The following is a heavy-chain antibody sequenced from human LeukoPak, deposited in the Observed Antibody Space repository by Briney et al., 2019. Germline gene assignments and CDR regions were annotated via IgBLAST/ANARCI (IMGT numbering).Heavy chain of an antibody. CDR2: IYTSGST. Sequence: SETLSLTCTVSGGSISSGSYYWSWIRQPAGKGLEWIGRIYTSGSTNYNPSLRSRVTMSVDTSKDLFSLKLTSVTAADTAVYYCARAPVSTAYLHYYSMDVWGKGTMVTVSS. D-gene: IGHD3-16*01. CDR3: ARAPVSTAYLHYYSMDV. CDR1: GGSISSGSYY. J-gene: IGHJ6*03. V-gene: IGHV4-61*02.